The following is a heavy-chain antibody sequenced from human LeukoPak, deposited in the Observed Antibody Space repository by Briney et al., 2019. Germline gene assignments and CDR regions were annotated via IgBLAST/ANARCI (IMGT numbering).Heavy chain of an antibody. V-gene: IGHV3-30*02. Sequence: GGSLRLSCAASGFTFSSYGMHWVRQAPGKGLEWVAFIRYDGSNKYYADSVKGRFTISRDDSKNTLYLQMNSLRAEDTAVYYCAKGIDIVVVVAAFDPWGQGTLVTVSS. CDR3: AKGIDIVVVVAAFDP. CDR1: GFTFSSYG. CDR2: IRYDGSNK. D-gene: IGHD2-15*01. J-gene: IGHJ5*02.